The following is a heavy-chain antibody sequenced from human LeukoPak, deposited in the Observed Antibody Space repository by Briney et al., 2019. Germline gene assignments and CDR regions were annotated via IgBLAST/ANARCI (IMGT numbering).Heavy chain of an antibody. CDR3: AKERGSTTHFDF. D-gene: IGHD6-13*01. CDR1: GFTFSSYG. CDR2: ISYDGHN. Sequence: TGGSLRLSCAASGFTFSSYGMHWVRQAPGKGLEWVTVISYDGHNNYVDSLKGRFTISRDNSKNTIYLQMTGLSGEETDVYYSAKERGSTTHFDFWGTGTLVTVST. V-gene: IGHV3-30*18. J-gene: IGHJ4*02.